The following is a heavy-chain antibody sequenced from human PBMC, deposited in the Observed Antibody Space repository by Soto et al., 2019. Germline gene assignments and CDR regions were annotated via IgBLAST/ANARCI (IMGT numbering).Heavy chain of an antibody. CDR3: SRGRIPYYGYFDP. D-gene: IGHD3-10*01. V-gene: IGHV3-74*01. Sequence: EVQLVESGGGLIQPGGSLRLACVASGFTFSGDGMHWVRQVPWKGLVWVSRISPDGTTTYDADSVKGRFTISRDNAKNTLYLQMNGLRADDTAVYYCSRGRIPYYGYFDPWGPGTLVTVSS. CDR2: ISPDGTTT. J-gene: IGHJ5*02. CDR1: GFTFSGDG.